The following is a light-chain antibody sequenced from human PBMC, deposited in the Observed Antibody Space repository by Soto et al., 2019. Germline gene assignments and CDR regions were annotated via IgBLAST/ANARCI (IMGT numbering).Light chain of an antibody. CDR1: SSNIGNNY. CDR2: ENN. CDR3: GTWDSSLSAV. J-gene: IGLJ7*01. Sequence: QSVLTQPPSVSAAPGQKVTISCSGSSSNIGNNYVSWYQQLPGTAPKLLIYENNKRPSGIPDRFSGSKSGTSATLGITGLQTGDEAYYYCGTWDSSLSAVFGGGTQLTVL. V-gene: IGLV1-51*02.